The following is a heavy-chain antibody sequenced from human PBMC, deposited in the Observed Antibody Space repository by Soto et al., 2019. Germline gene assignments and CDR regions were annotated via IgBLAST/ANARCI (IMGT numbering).Heavy chain of an antibody. V-gene: IGHV4-30-2*01. Sequence: QLQLQESGSGLVKPSQTLSLTCAVSGGSISSGGYSWSWIRQPPGKGVEWIGYIYHSGRTYDNPSVKCRVTISVDRSKKQFSLKLSSVAAAAAAVYYCARVPDRWGQGTLVTVSS. J-gene: IGHJ5*02. CDR1: GGSISSGGYS. CDR2: IYHSGRT. D-gene: IGHD2-2*01. CDR3: ARVPDR.